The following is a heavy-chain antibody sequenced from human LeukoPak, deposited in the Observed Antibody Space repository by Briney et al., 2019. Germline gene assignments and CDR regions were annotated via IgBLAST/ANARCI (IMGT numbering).Heavy chain of an antibody. CDR2: ISGSGGST. J-gene: IGHJ3*02. Sequence: GGSLRLSCAASGFTFSSYAMSWIRQAPGKGLEWVSAISGSGGSTYYADSVKGRFTISRDNSKNTLYLQMNSLRAEDTAVYYCAKDNHKIVGATPVDSDAAFDIWGQGTMVTVSS. D-gene: IGHD1-26*01. CDR1: GFTFSSYA. V-gene: IGHV3-23*01. CDR3: AKDNHKIVGATPVDSDAAFDI.